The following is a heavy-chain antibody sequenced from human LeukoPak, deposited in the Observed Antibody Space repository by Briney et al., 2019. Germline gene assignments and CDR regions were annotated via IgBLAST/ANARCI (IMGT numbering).Heavy chain of an antibody. CDR1: GFTFSSYV. V-gene: IGHV3-23*01. CDR3: SRYDSSGYYFHVDY. CDR2: ISGSGGIT. Sequence: GGSLRLSCAASGFTFSSYVMTWVRQAPGKGLEWVSGISGSGGITSYADSVKGRFTISRDNSKNTLYLQMNSLRAEDAAIYYCSRYDSSGYYFHVDYWGQGTLVTVSS. D-gene: IGHD3-22*01. J-gene: IGHJ4*02.